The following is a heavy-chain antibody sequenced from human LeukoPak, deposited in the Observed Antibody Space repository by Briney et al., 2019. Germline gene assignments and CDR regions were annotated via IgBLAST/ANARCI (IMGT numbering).Heavy chain of an antibody. CDR1: GFTFSSYG. J-gene: IGHJ4*02. D-gene: IGHD3-22*01. CDR2: ISSSGSTI. Sequence: GGSLRLSCAASGFTFSSYGMSWVRQAPGKGLEWVSYISSSGSTIYYADSVKGRFTISRDNAKNSLYLQMNSLRAEDTAVYYCAKAADDSSGYYEIYFDYWGQGTLVTVSS. CDR3: AKAADDSSGYYEIYFDY. V-gene: IGHV3-48*04.